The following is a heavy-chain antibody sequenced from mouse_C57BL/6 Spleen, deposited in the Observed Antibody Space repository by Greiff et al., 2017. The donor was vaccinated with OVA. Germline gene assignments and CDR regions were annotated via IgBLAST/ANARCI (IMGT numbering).Heavy chain of an antibody. J-gene: IGHJ2*01. CDR3: APTGTNYFDY. Sequence: ESGPGLVKPSQSLSLTCSVTGYSITSGYYWNWIRQFPGNKLEWMGYISYDGSNNYNPSLKNRISITRDTSKNQFFLKLNSVTTEDTATYYCAPTGTNYFDYWGQGTTLTVSS. CDR1: GYSITSGYY. CDR2: ISYDGSN. V-gene: IGHV3-6*01. D-gene: IGHD4-1*02.